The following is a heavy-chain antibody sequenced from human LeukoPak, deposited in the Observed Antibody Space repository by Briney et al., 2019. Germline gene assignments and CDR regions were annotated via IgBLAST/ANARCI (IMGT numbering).Heavy chain of an antibody. D-gene: IGHD6-19*01. V-gene: IGHV4-61*08. CDR1: GGSISSGGYY. CDR3: AGSGWSFDAFDF. CDR2: IDYSGST. Sequence: SETLSLTCTVSGGSISSGGYYWSWIRQPPGKGLEWIGNIDYSGSTIYNPALKSRVTVSVDTSKNRFSLRLSSLTAADTAVYFCAGSGWSFDAFDFWGQGTMVTVSS. J-gene: IGHJ3*01.